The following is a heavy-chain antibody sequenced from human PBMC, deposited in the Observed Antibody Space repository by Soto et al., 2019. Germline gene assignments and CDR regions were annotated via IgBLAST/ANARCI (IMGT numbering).Heavy chain of an antibody. Sequence: LRLSCAASGFSFSNVWMNWVRQAPGKGLEWVGRIKSKSAGETTDSAAPVKGRFTISRDDSKSMLYLQMNSLKIEDTAVYYCTTDLGPGGYDWNGYWVQGTMVTVSS. J-gene: IGHJ4*02. CDR2: IKSKSAGETT. D-gene: IGHD5-12*01. V-gene: IGHV3-15*01. CDR1: GFSFSNVW. CDR3: TTDLGPGGYDWNGY.